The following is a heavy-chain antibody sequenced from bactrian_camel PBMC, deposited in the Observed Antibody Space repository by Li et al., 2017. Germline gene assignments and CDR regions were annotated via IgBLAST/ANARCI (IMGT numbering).Heavy chain of an antibody. V-gene: IGHV3S67*01. D-gene: IGHD8*01. CDR1: GYRHSRVC. CDR2: LGSDGIP. CDR3: VQGVYWSTYGDIFRHQ. J-gene: IGHJ4*01. Sequence: VQLVESGGGSAQAGGSLRLSCVFSGYRHSRVCMGWFRESVINEREAVAALGSDGIPLLAASVKGRFTISRDNGKNTLYLQLNSLATEDTAMYYCVQGVYWSTYGDIFRHQRGQGTQVTVS.